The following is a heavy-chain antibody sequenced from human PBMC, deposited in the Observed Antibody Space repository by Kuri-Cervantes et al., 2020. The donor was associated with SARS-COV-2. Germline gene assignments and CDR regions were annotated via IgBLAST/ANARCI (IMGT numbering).Heavy chain of an antibody. D-gene: IGHD6-13*01. Sequence: GSLRLSCTVSGYSISSGYYWGWTRQPPGKGLEWIGSIYHSGSTYYNPSLKSRVTISVDTSKNQFSLKLSSVTAADTAVYYCAGALISSSWAYYMDVWGKGTTVTVSS. CDR2: IYHSGST. CDR1: GYSISSGYY. V-gene: IGHV4-38-2*02. J-gene: IGHJ6*03. CDR3: AGALISSSWAYYMDV.